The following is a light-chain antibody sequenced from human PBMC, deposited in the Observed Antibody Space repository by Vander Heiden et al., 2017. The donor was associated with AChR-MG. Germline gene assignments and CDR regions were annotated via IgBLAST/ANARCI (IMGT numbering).Light chain of an antibody. CDR2: AAS. Sequence: DIQMTQSPSALSASVGDRVTITCRASQSISSYLKAYQQKPGKAPKLLIYAASSLQSRVPSRCSGSGAGTDVTLTISSLQPEDFATYYCQQSYSTPPGTFGHGTKVDIK. J-gene: IGKJ3*01. CDR3: QQSYSTPPGT. V-gene: IGKV1-39*01. CDR1: QSISSY.